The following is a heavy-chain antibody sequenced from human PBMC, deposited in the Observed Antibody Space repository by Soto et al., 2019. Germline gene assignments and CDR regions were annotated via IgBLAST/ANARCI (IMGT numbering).Heavy chain of an antibody. D-gene: IGHD3-9*01. Sequence: GGSLRLSCAASGFTFSSYAMSWVRQAPGKGLEWVSAISGSGGSTYYADSVKGRFTISRDNSKNTLYLQMNSLRAEDTAVYYCAKDFYILTGIRGNYFDYWGQGTLVTVSS. CDR2: ISGSGGST. V-gene: IGHV3-23*01. CDR1: GFTFSSYA. CDR3: AKDFYILTGIRGNYFDY. J-gene: IGHJ4*02.